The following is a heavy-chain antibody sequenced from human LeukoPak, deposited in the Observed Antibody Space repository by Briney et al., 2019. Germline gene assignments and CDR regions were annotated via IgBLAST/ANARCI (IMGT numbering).Heavy chain of an antibody. CDR1: GFTFDDYA. Sequence: GGSLRLSCAASGFTFDDYAMHWVRQAPGKGLEWASGISWNSGSIGYADSVKGRFTISRDNAKNSLYLQMNSLRAEDTALYYCAKDVGAVAGPYFDYWGQGTLVTVSS. D-gene: IGHD6-19*01. CDR2: ISWNSGSI. CDR3: AKDVGAVAGPYFDY. J-gene: IGHJ4*02. V-gene: IGHV3-9*01.